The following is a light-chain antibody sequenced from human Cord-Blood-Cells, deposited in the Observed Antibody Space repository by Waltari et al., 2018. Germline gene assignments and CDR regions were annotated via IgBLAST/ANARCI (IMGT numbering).Light chain of an antibody. CDR3: QQRSNWPPT. Sequence: EIVLTQSPDTLSLSPGERATRSCRASQSVSTYFAWYQQKPGQAPRPLIYDASNRATGIPARFSGSGSGTDFTLTISSLDPEDFAVYYCQQRSNWPPTFGQGTKVEIK. J-gene: IGKJ1*01. CDR1: QSVSTY. CDR2: DAS. V-gene: IGKV3-11*01.